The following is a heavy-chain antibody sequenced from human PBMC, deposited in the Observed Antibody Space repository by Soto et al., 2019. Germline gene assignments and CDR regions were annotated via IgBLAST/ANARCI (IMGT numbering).Heavy chain of an antibody. V-gene: IGHV3-48*02. Sequence: GESLKISCAASGFTFSSYSMNWVRQAPGKGLEWVSYISSSSSTIYYADSVKGRFTISRDNAKNSLYLQMNSLRDEDTAVYYCARDWQNYDFWSGSYYYYGMDVWGQGTTVTVSS. J-gene: IGHJ6*02. CDR2: ISSSSSTI. CDR3: ARDWQNYDFWSGSYYYYGMDV. CDR1: GFTFSSYS. D-gene: IGHD3-3*01.